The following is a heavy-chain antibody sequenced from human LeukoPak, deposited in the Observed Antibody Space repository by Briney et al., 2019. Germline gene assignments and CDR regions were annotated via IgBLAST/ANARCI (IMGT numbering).Heavy chain of an antibody. J-gene: IGHJ6*03. D-gene: IGHD4-17*01. CDR2: INPSGGRT. Sequence: ASVKVSCKASGYIFTNYYVQWVRQAPGQGLEWMGIINPSGGRTSYSQKFQGRVTMTRDTSTSTVYMELSSLRSEDTAVYYCARDASVTTWGYYYYMDVWGKGTTVTISS. CDR3: ARDASVTTWGYYYYMDV. CDR1: GYIFTNYY. V-gene: IGHV1-46*01.